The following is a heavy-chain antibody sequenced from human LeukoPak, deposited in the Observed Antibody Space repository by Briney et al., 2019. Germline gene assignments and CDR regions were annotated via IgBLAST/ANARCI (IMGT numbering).Heavy chain of an antibody. J-gene: IGHJ4*02. D-gene: IGHD6-19*01. Sequence: SETLSLTCTVSGGSISSSSYYWGLIRQPPGKGLEWIGSIYYSGSTYYNPSLKSRVTISVDTSKNQFSLKLSSVTAADTAVYYCARHMYSSGWYGGGYYFDYWGQGTLVTVSS. V-gene: IGHV4-39*01. CDR3: ARHMYSSGWYGGGYYFDY. CDR2: IYYSGST. CDR1: GGSISSSSYY.